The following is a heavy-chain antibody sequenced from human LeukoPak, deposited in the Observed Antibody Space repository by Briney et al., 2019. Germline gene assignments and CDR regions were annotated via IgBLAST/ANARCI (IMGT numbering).Heavy chain of an antibody. D-gene: IGHD6-19*01. CDR3: ARVVAVAGLGFFDY. J-gene: IGHJ4*02. CDR1: GGSISSYY. CDR2: IYYSGST. V-gene: IGHV4-59*01. Sequence: SETLSLTCTVSGGSISSYYWSWIWQPPGKGLEWIGYIYYSGSTNYNPSLKSRVTISVDTSKNQFSLKLSSVTAADTAVYYCARVVAVAGLGFFDYWGQGTLVTVSS.